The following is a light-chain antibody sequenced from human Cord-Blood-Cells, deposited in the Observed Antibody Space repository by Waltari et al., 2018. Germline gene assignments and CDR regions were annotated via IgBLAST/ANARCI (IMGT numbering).Light chain of an antibody. CDR1: QSVLYSSNNKNY. J-gene: IGKJ2*01. CDR2: CAS. V-gene: IGKV4-1*01. Sequence: DIVMTQSPDSLAVSLGERATINRKSSQSVLYSSNNKNYLAWYQQKPGQPPKLLIYCASTRESGVPDRFSGSGSGTDFTPTISSLQAEDVAVYYCQQYYSTPPYTFGQRTKLEIK. CDR3: QQYYSTPPYT.